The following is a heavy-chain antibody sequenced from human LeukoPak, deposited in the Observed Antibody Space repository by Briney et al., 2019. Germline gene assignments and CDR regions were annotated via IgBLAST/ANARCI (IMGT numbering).Heavy chain of an antibody. V-gene: IGHV3-48*03. Sequence: GGSLRLSCAASGFSFRDYEMNWVRQAPGKGLERVAYISSGGRVIYYTDSVKSRFTISRDNAKNSLFLQMNSLRVEDTAVYYCAREWGPQYYFDYWGQGTLVTVSS. CDR1: GFSFRDYE. J-gene: IGHJ4*02. D-gene: IGHD7-27*01. CDR2: ISSGGRVI. CDR3: AREWGPQYYFDY.